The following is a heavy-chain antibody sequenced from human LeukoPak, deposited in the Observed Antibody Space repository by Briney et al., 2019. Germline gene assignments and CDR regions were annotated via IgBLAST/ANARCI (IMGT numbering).Heavy chain of an antibody. Sequence: PGGSLRLSCAASGFTFNGFWMSWVRQAPGKGLEWVANIKQDGSDIYYLGSVRGRFTISRDNAKNSLYLQMNSLRAEDTAVYYCARDRETVTNLDYWGQGTLVTVSS. CDR1: GFTFNGFW. CDR2: IKQDGSDI. V-gene: IGHV3-7*01. CDR3: ARDRETVTNLDY. D-gene: IGHD4-17*01. J-gene: IGHJ4*02.